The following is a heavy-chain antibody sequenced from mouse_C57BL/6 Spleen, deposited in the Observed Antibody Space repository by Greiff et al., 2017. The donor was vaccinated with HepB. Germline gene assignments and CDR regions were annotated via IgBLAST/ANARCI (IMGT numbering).Heavy chain of an antibody. CDR2: IWRGGST. CDR1: GFSLTSYG. CDR3: AKRGGAYEDAMDY. D-gene: IGHD6-5*01. V-gene: IGHV2-5*01. Sequence: VKLMESGPGLVQPSQSLSITCTVSGFSLTSYGVHWVRQSPGKGLEWLGVIWRGGSTAYNAAFMSRLSITKDNSKSQVFFKMNSLQADDTAIYYCAKRGGAYEDAMDYWGQGTSVTVSS. J-gene: IGHJ4*01.